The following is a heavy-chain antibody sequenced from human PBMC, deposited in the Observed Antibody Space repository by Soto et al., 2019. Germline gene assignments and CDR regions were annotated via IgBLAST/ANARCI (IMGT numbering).Heavy chain of an antibody. J-gene: IGHJ6*01. D-gene: IGHD3-3*01. V-gene: IGHV4-4*07. Sequence: SETLGLSCIFSGGSIRSKYWSWIGQPAGKALEWIGRIYTSGTTNYNPSLKSRATMLIDTSKNQLSLILSSVTAADTGVYYCAREGESGFGMDVWGQGTPVTVSS. CDR2: IYTSGTT. CDR1: GGSIRSKY. CDR3: AREGESGFGMDV.